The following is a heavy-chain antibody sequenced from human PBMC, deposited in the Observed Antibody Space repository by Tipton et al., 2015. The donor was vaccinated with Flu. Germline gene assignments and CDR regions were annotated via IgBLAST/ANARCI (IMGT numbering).Heavy chain of an antibody. CDR3: ARVSGGGYYFDY. V-gene: IGHV3-13*01. Sequence: QLVQSGGTLVQPGGSLRLSCAASGFTFSSYDMHWVRQATGKGLEWVSAIGSAGDTYYLDSVKGRFTISRDDSKNTLYLQMNSLRAEDTAVYYCARVSGGGYYFDYWGQGTLVTVSS. CDR1: GFTFSSYD. J-gene: IGHJ4*02. CDR2: IGSAGDT. D-gene: IGHD2-15*01.